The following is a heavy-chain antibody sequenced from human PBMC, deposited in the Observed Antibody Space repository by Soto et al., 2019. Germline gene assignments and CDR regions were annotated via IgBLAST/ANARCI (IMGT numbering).Heavy chain of an antibody. Sequence: PSDTLSLTCTVSGGSISSDDLIWIRQPPGKGLEWIGYIYYSGSTNYNPSLKSRVTISVDTSKNQFSLKLSSVTAADTAVYYCARCGYYILTGGHYYYYGMDVWGQGTTVTVS. CDR2: IYYSGST. D-gene: IGHD3-9*01. J-gene: IGHJ6*02. V-gene: IGHV4-59*01. CDR1: GGSISSDD. CDR3: ARCGYYILTGGHYYYYGMDV.